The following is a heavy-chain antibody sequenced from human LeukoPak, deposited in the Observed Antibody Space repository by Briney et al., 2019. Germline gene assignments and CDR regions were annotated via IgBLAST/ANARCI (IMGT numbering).Heavy chain of an antibody. D-gene: IGHD5-18*01. CDR3: ARGRYSYGPQNYDYMDV. CDR2: IYTSGST. Sequence: SETLSLTCTVSGVSISSYYWTWIRQSAGKGLEWIGRIYTSGSTYYNPSLKSRVSMSVDTSKNQFSLKLSSVTAADTAVYYCARGRYSYGPQNYDYMDVWGKGATVTVSS. J-gene: IGHJ6*03. V-gene: IGHV4-4*07. CDR1: GVSISSYY.